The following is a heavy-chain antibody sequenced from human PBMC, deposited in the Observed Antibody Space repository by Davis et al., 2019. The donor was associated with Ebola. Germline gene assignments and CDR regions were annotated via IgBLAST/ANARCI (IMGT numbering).Heavy chain of an antibody. CDR1: GYTFTSYA. CDR3: ARVPGYGGDYYYYGMDV. Sequence: ASVKVSCKASGYTFTSYAMHWVRQAPGQRLEWMGWINAGNGNTKYSQKFQGRVTITRDTSASTAYMELSSLRSEDTAVYYCARVPGYGGDYYYYGMDVWGQGTTVTVSS. J-gene: IGHJ6*02. CDR2: INAGNGNT. V-gene: IGHV1-3*01. D-gene: IGHD4-23*01.